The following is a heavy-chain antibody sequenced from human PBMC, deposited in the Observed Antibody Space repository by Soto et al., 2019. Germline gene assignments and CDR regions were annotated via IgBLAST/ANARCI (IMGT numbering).Heavy chain of an antibody. CDR2: INHSGST. J-gene: IGHJ5*02. CDR1: GVAFSGYY. CDR3: ARFISRILYWRGFDH. D-gene: IGHD2-8*02. V-gene: IGHV4-34*01. Sequence: QVQLQQWGAGLLKPSETLSLTCAVYGVAFSGYYWSWSRQPPGKGLEWIGEINHSGSTNYNPYLKSRVTISVDTSKNQFSLKLSSVTAADTAVYYCARFISRILYWRGFDHWGPGTLGPGSS.